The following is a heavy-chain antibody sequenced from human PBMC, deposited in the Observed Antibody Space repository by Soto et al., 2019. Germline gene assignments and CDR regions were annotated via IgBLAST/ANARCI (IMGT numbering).Heavy chain of an antibody. V-gene: IGHV4-39*07. CDR2: IYYKGTS. J-gene: IGHJ6*02. Sequence: SETLSLTCTVSGGSISSSRHHWGWIRQPPGKGLEWIGSIYYKGTSYHNPSLKSRVTISVDTSKNQFSLKLSSVTAADTAVYYCARVFGLGGMDVWGQGTTVTVSS. CDR3: ARVFGLGGMDV. CDR1: GGSISSSRHH. D-gene: IGHD3-3*01.